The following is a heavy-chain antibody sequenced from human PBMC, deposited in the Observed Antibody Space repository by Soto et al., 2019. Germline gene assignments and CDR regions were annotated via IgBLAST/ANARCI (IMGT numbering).Heavy chain of an antibody. CDR2: ISGSGGST. V-gene: IGHV3-23*01. J-gene: IGHJ4*02. Sequence: PGGSLRLSCAASGFTFSSYAMSWVRQAPGKGLEWVSVISGSGGSTNYADSVKGRFTISRDNSKNTLYLQMNSLRAEDTAVYYCAKHLYYDSSGDYYFDYWGQGTLVTVS. CDR1: GFTFSSYA. D-gene: IGHD3-22*01. CDR3: AKHLYYDSSGDYYFDY.